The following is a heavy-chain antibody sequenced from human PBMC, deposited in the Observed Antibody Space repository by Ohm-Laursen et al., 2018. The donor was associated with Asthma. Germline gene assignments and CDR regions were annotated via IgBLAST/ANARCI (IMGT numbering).Heavy chain of an antibody. CDR2: IIPIFGTA. V-gene: IGHV1-69*13. J-gene: IGHJ4*02. CDR3: ARLRDGYNFLFDY. D-gene: IGHD5-24*01. CDR1: GYTFTSYA. Sequence: SVKVSCKASGYTFTSYAMHWVRQAPGQRLEWMGGIIPIFGTANYAQKFQGRVTITADESTSTAYMELSSLRSEDTAVYYCARLRDGYNFLFDYWGQGTLVTVSS.